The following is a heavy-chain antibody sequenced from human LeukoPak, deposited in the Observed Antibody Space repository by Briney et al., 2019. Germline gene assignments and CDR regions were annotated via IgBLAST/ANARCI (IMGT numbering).Heavy chain of an antibody. CDR3: ARSSGGGYDSYYFDC. CDR2: IYPGDSDT. V-gene: IGHV5-51*01. J-gene: IGHJ4*02. Sequence: GESLKISCNGSGYSFSSYWIGWVRQMPGKGLEWMGIIYPGDSDTRYSPSFQGQVTISADKSISTAYLQWSSLKASDTAMYYCARSSGGGYDSYYFDCWGQGTPVTVSS. CDR1: GYSFSSYW. D-gene: IGHD5-12*01.